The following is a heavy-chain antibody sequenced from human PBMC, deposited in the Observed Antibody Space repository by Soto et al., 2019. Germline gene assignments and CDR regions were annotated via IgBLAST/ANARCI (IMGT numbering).Heavy chain of an antibody. CDR2: IWYDGSKK. J-gene: IGHJ6*02. Sequence: QVQVVESGGGVVQPGRSLRLSCAASGFTFSSFGMHWVRQAPGKGLEWVSLIWYDGSKKSYGDSVKGRFTISRDNSRNTVYLQMNSRRADHTAVYYCARDASYYSLWSGYYPSRNGMDVWGQGNTVTVS. CDR3: ARDASYYSLWSGYYPSRNGMDV. CDR1: GFTFSSFG. D-gene: IGHD3-3*01. V-gene: IGHV3-33*01.